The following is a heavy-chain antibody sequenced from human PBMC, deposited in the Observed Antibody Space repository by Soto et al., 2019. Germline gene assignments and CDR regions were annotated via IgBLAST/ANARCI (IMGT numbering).Heavy chain of an antibody. Sequence: GASVKVSCKASGYTFTSYYIHWVRQAPGQGLEWMGGIIPIFGTANYAQKFQGRVTITADESTSTAYMELSSLRSEDTAVYYCARESRYCSGGSCYFLPGIDYWGQGTLVTVSS. D-gene: IGHD2-15*01. CDR2: IIPIFGTA. J-gene: IGHJ4*02. V-gene: IGHV1-69*13. CDR1: GYTFTSYY. CDR3: ARESRYCSGGSCYFLPGIDY.